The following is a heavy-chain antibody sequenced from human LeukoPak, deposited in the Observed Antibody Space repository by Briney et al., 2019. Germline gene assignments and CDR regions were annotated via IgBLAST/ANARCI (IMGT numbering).Heavy chain of an antibody. CDR2: ISSSSSTI. J-gene: IGHJ3*02. CDR1: GFTFSSYS. V-gene: IGHV3-48*01. CDR3: AREPFYSGDAFDI. D-gene: IGHD2/OR15-2a*01. Sequence: GGSLRLSCAASGFTFSSYSMNWVRQAPGKGLEWVSYISSSSSTIYYADSVKGRFTISRDNAKNSLYLQMNSLRAEDTAVYYCAREPFYSGDAFDIWGQGTMVTVSS.